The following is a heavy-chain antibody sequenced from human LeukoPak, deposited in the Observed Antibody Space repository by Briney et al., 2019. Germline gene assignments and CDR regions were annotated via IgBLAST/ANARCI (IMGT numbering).Heavy chain of an antibody. D-gene: IGHD2-21*02. J-gene: IGHJ4*02. CDR2: INPNNGGT. Sequence: ASVKVSCKASGYTFTGYYMHWVRQAPGQGLELMGWINPNNGGTYYAQKLQGRVTMTWDTSISTAYMELTGLRSDDTAVYYCARAAYCGGDCYYYLDYWGQGTLVTVSS. V-gene: IGHV1-2*02. CDR3: ARAAYCGGDCYYYLDY. CDR1: GYTFTGYY.